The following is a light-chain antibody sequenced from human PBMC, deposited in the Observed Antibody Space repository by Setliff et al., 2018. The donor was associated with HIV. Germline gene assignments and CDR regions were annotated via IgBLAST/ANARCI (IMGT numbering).Light chain of an antibody. CDR2: NYY. Sequence: QSVLTQPPSASGTPGQGVTISCSGGSSNIGGNTVNWYQHLPGTAPKLLIYNYYLRPSGVPDRFSGSKSGTSASLAISGLQSEDEGDYYCEAWDDSLNGHVFGTGTKVTVL. V-gene: IGLV1-44*01. CDR1: SSNIGGNT. J-gene: IGLJ1*01. CDR3: EAWDDSLNGHV.